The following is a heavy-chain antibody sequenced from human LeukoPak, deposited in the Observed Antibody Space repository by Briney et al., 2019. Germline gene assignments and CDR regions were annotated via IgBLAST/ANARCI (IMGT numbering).Heavy chain of an antibody. J-gene: IGHJ4*02. CDR2: ITWETGQI. Sequence: GWSLRLSCAASGFSFDDYAMYWVRQAPGKGLEWVSGITWETGQIEYGDSVRGRFNISRDNAKKSLYLQMSRLRTEPTAQYFHPKGQSLKQRQTQSGAEYFEYWGRGALVTVPS. CDR3: PKGQSLKQRQTQSGAEYFEY. V-gene: IGHV3-9*01. CDR1: GFSFDDYA. D-gene: IGHD1/OR15-1a*01.